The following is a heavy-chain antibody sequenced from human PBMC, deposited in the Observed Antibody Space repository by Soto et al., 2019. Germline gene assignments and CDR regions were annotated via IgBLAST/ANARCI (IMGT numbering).Heavy chain of an antibody. D-gene: IGHD3-10*01. CDR2: IYHSGST. CDR1: GGSISSSNW. Sequence: PSETLSLTCAVSGGSISSSNWWSWVRQPPGKGLEWIGEIYHSGSTNYNPSLKSRVTISVDKSKNQFSLKLSSVTSADTAVYYCARVGLLWFGESHFDPWGQGTLVTVSS. J-gene: IGHJ5*02. CDR3: ARVGLLWFGESHFDP. V-gene: IGHV4-4*02.